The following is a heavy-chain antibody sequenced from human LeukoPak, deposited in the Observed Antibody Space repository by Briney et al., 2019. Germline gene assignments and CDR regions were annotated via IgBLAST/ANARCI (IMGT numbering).Heavy chain of an antibody. CDR2: IYYSGST. CDR1: GGSISSYY. CDR3: ARRGSSWKTNWFDP. D-gene: IGHD6-13*01. V-gene: IGHV4-59*08. Sequence: SETLSLTCTVSGGSISSYYWSWIRQPPGKGLEWIGYIYYSGSTNYNPSLKSRVTISVDTSKNQFSLKLSSVTAADTAVYYCARRGSSWKTNWFDPWGQGTLVTVSS. J-gene: IGHJ5*02.